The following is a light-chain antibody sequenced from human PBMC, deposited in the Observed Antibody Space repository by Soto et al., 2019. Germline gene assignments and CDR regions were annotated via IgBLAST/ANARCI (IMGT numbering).Light chain of an antibody. J-gene: IGLJ1*01. Sequence: QSALTQPASVSGSPGQSITISCTGTSSDVGGYNYVSLYQQHPGKAPKLMIYDVSNRPAGVSNPFSGSKSGNTASLTISGLQAEDEADYYCSSDTRSSYYVFGPGTTLTVL. V-gene: IGLV2-14*01. CDR1: SSDVGGYNY. CDR2: DVS. CDR3: SSDTRSSYYV.